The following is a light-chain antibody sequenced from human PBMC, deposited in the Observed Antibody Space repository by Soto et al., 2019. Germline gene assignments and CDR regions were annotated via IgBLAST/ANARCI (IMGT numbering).Light chain of an antibody. CDR2: GAS. Sequence: EIVLTQSPGTLSLSPGERVTLSCRASQSVTRSFLAWYQQKPGQAPRLLIYGASSRATGIPDRFSGSGSGTDFTLTISRLEPEDFAVYYCQQYGSSSYTFGQGTQLEIK. CDR3: QQYGSSSYT. J-gene: IGKJ2*01. CDR1: QSVTRSF. V-gene: IGKV3-20*01.